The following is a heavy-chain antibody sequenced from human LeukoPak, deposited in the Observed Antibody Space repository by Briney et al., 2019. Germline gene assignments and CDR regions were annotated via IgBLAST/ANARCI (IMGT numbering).Heavy chain of an antibody. V-gene: IGHV1-69*06. CDR2: IIPIFGTA. CDR3: ASYSGHDMFYFYYMAG. CDR1: GGTFRSYA. D-gene: IGHD5-12*01. J-gene: IGHJ6*03. Sequence: SVTVSCLASGGTFRSYAINWVRPAPGKGLEWVGGIIPIFGTANYAHKFQGGVTITADKPTNTHYMEVSSLRSEDTAGYYCASYSGHDMFYFYYMAGAGEGTSVTAPS.